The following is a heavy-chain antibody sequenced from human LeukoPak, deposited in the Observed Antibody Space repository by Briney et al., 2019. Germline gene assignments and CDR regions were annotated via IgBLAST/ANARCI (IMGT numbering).Heavy chain of an antibody. CDR3: ATYPLGERYYFDY. CDR1: GGSISSGGYY. CDR2: IYYSGST. Sequence: SETLSLTCTVSGGSISSGGYYWSWIRQHPGKGLEWIGYIYYSGSTYYNPSLKSRVTISVDTSKNQFSLKLSSVTAADTAVYYCATYPLGERYYFDYWGQGTLVTVSS. V-gene: IGHV4-31*03. D-gene: IGHD2-2*02. J-gene: IGHJ4*02.